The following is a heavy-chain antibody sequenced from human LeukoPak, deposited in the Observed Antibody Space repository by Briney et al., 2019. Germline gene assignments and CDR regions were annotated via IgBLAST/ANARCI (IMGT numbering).Heavy chain of an antibody. CDR1: GFTFDDYG. J-gene: IGHJ4*02. CDR2: ISGYGAST. Sequence: PGGSLRLSCAASGFTFDDYGMSWVRQAPGKGLQWVSYISGYGASTFYADSVKGRFTISRDNSKNTLYLQMNSLRAEDTALYYCAKDLRDDPYSSSWYGPDSWGQGTLVTVSS. CDR3: AKDLRDDPYSSSWYGPDS. D-gene: IGHD6-13*01. V-gene: IGHV3-23*01.